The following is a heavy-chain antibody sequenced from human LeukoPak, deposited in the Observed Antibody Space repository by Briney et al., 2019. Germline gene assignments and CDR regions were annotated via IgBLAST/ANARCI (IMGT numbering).Heavy chain of an antibody. D-gene: IGHD3-22*01. J-gene: IGHJ5*02. CDR1: GGSISSYY. CDR3: ARVNYYDSSGPHGFDP. Sequence: SETLSLTCTVSGGSISSYYWSWIRQPPGKGLEWIGYIYYSGSTNYNPSLKSRVTISVGTSKNQFSLKLSSVTAADTAVYYCARVNYYDSSGPHGFDPWGQGTLVTVSS. V-gene: IGHV4-59*01. CDR2: IYYSGST.